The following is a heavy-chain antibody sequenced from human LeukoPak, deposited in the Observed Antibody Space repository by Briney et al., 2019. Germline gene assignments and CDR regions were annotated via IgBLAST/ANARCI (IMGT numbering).Heavy chain of an antibody. CDR3: ARSYYFGSGSQGSYWYFDL. CDR2: IYYSGST. Sequence: SETLSLTCTVSGGSISSYYWSWIRQPPGKGLEWIGYIYYSGSTNYNPSLKSRVTISIDTSKNHFSLKLSSVTAADTAVYYCARSYYFGSGSQGSYWYFDLWGRGTLVTVSS. D-gene: IGHD3-10*01. J-gene: IGHJ2*01. V-gene: IGHV4-59*08. CDR1: GGSISSYY.